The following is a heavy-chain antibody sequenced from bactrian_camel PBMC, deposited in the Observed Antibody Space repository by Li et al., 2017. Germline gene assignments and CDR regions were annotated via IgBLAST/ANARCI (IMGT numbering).Heavy chain of an antibody. D-gene: IGHD1*01. Sequence: HVQLVESGGGSVQVGGSLNLSCAASGNTNSIYFMGWFRQAPGSECELVAALISDSSTYYSDSVKGRFTISPDSAKNTVYLQMDSLKSEDTALYYCARSLPWITTPSLRGQGTQVTVS. J-gene: IGHJ4*01. CDR1: GNTNSIYF. CDR2: LISDSST. V-gene: IGHV3S53*01. CDR3: ARSLPWITTPSL.